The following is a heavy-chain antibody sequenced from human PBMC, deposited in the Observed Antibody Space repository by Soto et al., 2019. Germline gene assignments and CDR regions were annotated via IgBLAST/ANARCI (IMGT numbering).Heavy chain of an antibody. D-gene: IGHD3-10*01. Sequence: GGSLRLSCAASGFTVSSNYMSWVRQAPGKGLEWVSVIYSGGSTYYADSVKGRFTISRHNSKNTLYLQMNSLRAEDTAVYYCAIDLGGSYGSGSTASNAFDIWGQGTMVTVSS. V-gene: IGHV3-53*04. CDR3: AIDLGGSYGSGSTASNAFDI. J-gene: IGHJ3*02. CDR1: GFTVSSNY. CDR2: IYSGGST.